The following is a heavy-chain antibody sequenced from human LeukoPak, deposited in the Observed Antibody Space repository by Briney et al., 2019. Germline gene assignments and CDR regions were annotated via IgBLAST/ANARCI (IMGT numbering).Heavy chain of an antibody. D-gene: IGHD1-7*01. CDR3: ARGGWNFFLNF. V-gene: IGHV3-48*03. CDR1: GFTFSTYE. Sequence: GGSLRLSCAASGFTFSTYEMNWVRQAPGEGLEWVSYISSSGTPIYYTDSVKGRFTISRDNAKNSLYLQMNSLRAEDTAVYYCARGGWNFFLNFWGQGTLATVSS. J-gene: IGHJ4*02. CDR2: ISSSGTPI.